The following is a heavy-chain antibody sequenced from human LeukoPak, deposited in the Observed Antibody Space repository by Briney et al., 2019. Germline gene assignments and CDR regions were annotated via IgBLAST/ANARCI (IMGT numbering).Heavy chain of an antibody. CDR3: ARGNYYDSSGPGGY. Sequence: GGSLRLSCADSGFTFSSHWMHWVRQTPGKGLVWVSRINSDGSSTSYVDSVAGRFTISRDNAKNTLYLQMNSLRAEDTAVYYCARGNYYDSSGPGGYWGQGTLVIVSS. D-gene: IGHD3-22*01. J-gene: IGHJ4*02. CDR2: INSDGSST. V-gene: IGHV3-74*01. CDR1: GFTFSSHW.